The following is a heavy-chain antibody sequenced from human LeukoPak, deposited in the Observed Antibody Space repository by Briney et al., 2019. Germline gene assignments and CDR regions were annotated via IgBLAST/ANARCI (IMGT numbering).Heavy chain of an antibody. V-gene: IGHV3-30-3*01. CDR2: ISYDGSNK. CDR1: GFTLSSYA. J-gene: IGHJ4*01. CDR3: ARDRYSSGWALPFDY. Sequence: GGSLRLSCAASGFTLSSYAMHWVRQAPGKGLEWVAVISYDGSNKYYADSVKGRFTISRDNSKNTLYLQMNSLRAEDTAVYYCARDRYSSGWALPFDYWGHGTLVTVSS. D-gene: IGHD6-19*01.